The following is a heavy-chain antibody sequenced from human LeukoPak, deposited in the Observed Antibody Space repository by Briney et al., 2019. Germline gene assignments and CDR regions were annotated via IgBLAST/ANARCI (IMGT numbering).Heavy chain of an antibody. V-gene: IGHV3-23*01. CDR3: ARGMSGYYGMDV. J-gene: IGHJ6*02. CDR2: ISAGGGSA. CDR1: GFTFSSYA. Sequence: PGGSLRLSCAASGFTFSSYAMSWVRQAPGKGLDWVSGISAGGGSANYADSVKGRFTISRDNAKNTLYLQMNSLRAEDTAVYYCARGMSGYYGMDVWGQGTTVTVSS.